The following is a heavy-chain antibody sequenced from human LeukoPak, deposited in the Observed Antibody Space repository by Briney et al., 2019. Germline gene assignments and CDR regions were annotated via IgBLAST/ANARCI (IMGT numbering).Heavy chain of an antibody. CDR3: AKEAPRGYYYFDY. J-gene: IGHJ4*02. D-gene: IGHD5-12*01. Sequence: GGSLRLSCAASGFTFSSYAMSWVRRAPGRGLEWVSAISGSGDTTYYADSMKGRFTISRDNSKNTLYLQMNSLRAEDTAVYYCAKEAPRGYYYFDYWGQGTLVTVSS. V-gene: IGHV3-23*01. CDR1: GFTFSSYA. CDR2: ISGSGDTT.